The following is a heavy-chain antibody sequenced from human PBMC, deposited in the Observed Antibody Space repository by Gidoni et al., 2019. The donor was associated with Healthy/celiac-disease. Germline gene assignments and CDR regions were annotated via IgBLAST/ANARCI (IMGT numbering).Heavy chain of an antibody. CDR3: ARVSPRGDYDFWSGYRGNNWFDP. CDR1: GFTFSSYS. D-gene: IGHD3-3*01. J-gene: IGHJ5*02. CDR2: ISSSSSYI. Sequence: EVQLVESGGGLVKPGGSLRLSCAASGFTFSSYSMNWVRQAPGKGLEWVSSISSSSSYIYYADSVKGRFTISRDNAKNSLYLQMNSLRAEDTAVYYCARVSPRGDYDFWSGYRGNNWFDPWGQGTLVTVSS. V-gene: IGHV3-21*01.